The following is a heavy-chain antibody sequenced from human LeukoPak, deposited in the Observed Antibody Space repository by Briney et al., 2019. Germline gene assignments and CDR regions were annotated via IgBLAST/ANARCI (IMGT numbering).Heavy chain of an antibody. V-gene: IGHV3-53*05. Sequence: GGSLRLSCAASGFTVSSNYMSWVRQAPGKGLEWVSVIYSGGSTYYADSVKGRFTISRDNSKNTLYLQMNSLRAEDTAVYYCARAPQSDTVTTPRPKKKIDYWGQGTLVTVSS. CDR1: GFTVSSNY. D-gene: IGHD4-17*01. CDR2: IYSGGST. CDR3: ARAPQSDTVTTPRPKKKIDY. J-gene: IGHJ4*02.